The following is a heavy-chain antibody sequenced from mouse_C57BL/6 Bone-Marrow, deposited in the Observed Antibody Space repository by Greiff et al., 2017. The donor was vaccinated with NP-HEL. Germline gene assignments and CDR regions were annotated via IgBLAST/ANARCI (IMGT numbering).Heavy chain of an antibody. CDR3: ARRDYYGSSGYFDV. D-gene: IGHD1-1*01. V-gene: IGHV1-75*01. Sequence: VKLMESGPELVKPGASVKISCKASGYTFTDYYINWVKQRPGQGLEWIGWIFPGSGSTYYNEKFKGKATLTVDKSSSTAYMLLSSLTSEDSAVYFCARRDYYGSSGYFDVWGTGTTVTVSS. J-gene: IGHJ1*03. CDR1: GYTFTDYY. CDR2: IFPGSGST.